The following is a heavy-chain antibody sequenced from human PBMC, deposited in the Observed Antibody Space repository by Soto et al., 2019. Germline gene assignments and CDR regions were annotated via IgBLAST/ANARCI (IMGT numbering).Heavy chain of an antibody. CDR3: VKGWFLGPRVYAS. V-gene: IGHV3-64D*06. CDR1: GFTFRTIA. Sequence: GGSLRLSCSASGFTFRTIAMQWVRLAPGKGLEYVAAINNNGHSTYYAGFAKGRFNISRDNSKNTVSLQMTSLRTEDTAVYYCVKGWFLGPRVYASWGQGTLVTVSS. J-gene: IGHJ5*02. CDR2: INNNGHST. D-gene: IGHD3-9*01.